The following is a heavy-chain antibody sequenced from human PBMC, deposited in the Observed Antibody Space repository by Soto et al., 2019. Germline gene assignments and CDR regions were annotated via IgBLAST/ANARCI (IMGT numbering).Heavy chain of an antibody. CDR3: ARVRGDSSGPPQVLDP. J-gene: IGHJ5*02. D-gene: IGHD3-22*01. V-gene: IGHV4-30-2*01. Sequence: QLQLQESGSGLVKPSQTLSLTCAVSGGSISSGGYSWSWIRQPPGKGLEWIGYIYHSGSTYYNPSLKSRVTISVDRSKNQFSLKLSSVTAADTAVYYCARVRGDSSGPPQVLDPWGQGTLVTVSS. CDR1: GGSISSGGYS. CDR2: IYHSGST.